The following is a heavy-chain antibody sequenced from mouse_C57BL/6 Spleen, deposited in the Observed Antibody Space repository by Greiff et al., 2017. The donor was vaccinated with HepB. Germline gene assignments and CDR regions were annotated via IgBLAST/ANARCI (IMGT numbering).Heavy chain of an antibody. CDR2: INPNNGGT. CDR3: AKREGQLRLWFAY. D-gene: IGHD3-2*02. Sequence: VQLQQSGPELVKPGASVKIPCKASGYTFTDYNMDWVKQSHGKSLEWIGDINPNNGGTIYNQKFKGKATLTVDKSSSTAYMELRSLTSEDTAVYYCAKREGQLRLWFAYWGQGTLVTVSA. CDR1: GYTFTDYN. V-gene: IGHV1-18*01. J-gene: IGHJ3*01.